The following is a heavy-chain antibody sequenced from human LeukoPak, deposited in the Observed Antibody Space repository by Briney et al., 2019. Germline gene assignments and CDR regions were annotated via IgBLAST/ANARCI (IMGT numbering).Heavy chain of an antibody. Sequence: PSETLSLTCTVSGGSISSYYWSWIRQPPGKGLEWIGYIYYSGSTNYNPSLKSRVTISVDTSKNQFSLKLTYVTAADTAIYYCARISGYNYGTNAFDIWGQGTMVTVSS. CDR2: IYYSGST. CDR3: ARISGYNYGTNAFDI. V-gene: IGHV4-59*01. J-gene: IGHJ3*02. CDR1: GGSISSYY. D-gene: IGHD5-18*01.